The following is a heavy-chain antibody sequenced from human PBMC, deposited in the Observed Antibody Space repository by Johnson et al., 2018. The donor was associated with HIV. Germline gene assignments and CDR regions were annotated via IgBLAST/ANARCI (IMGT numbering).Heavy chain of an antibody. D-gene: IGHD3-22*01. Sequence: QVQLVESGGGLVKPGGSLRLSCAASGFTFSDYYMSWIRQAPGKGLEWVSYISSSGSTIYYADSVKGRFTISRDNAKNSLYLQMNSLRAEDTAVYYCARDRRLSLYYYDSSGNKGAAFDIWGQGTMVTVSS. J-gene: IGHJ3*02. CDR1: GFTFSDYY. V-gene: IGHV3-11*04. CDR2: ISSSGSTI. CDR3: ARDRRLSLYYYDSSGNKGAAFDI.